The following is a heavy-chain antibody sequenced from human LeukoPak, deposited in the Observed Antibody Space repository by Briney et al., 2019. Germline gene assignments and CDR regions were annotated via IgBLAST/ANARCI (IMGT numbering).Heavy chain of an antibody. Sequence: ASVKVSCKASGYTFTNQYLHWVRQAPGQGLEWMGWVNPNNGGTVYNQKFQGRVTMTRDTSITTAYMDLTRLTSDDTAVYYCATGRPSEYGDYGLAGRLFDHWGQGTLVTVSS. J-gene: IGHJ4*02. CDR1: GYTFTNQY. CDR3: ATGRPSEYGDYGLAGRLFDH. D-gene: IGHD4-17*01. V-gene: IGHV1-2*02. CDR2: VNPNNGGT.